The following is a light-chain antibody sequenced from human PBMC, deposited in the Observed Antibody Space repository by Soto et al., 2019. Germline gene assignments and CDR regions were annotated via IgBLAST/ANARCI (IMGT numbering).Light chain of an antibody. CDR2: TAF. Sequence: DIPMTQAPSSLSASVGDRVTITCRASQSIRSHLNWYQQKPGKAPKVLIYTAFTLQGGVPSRFSGSGSETVFTLTISSLQPEDFATYYCQQSYLTPLTFGGGTKVDIK. CDR3: QQSYLTPLT. J-gene: IGKJ4*01. CDR1: QSIRSH. V-gene: IGKV1-39*01.